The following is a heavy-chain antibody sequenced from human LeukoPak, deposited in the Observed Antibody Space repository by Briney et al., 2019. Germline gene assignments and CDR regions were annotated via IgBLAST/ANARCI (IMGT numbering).Heavy chain of an antibody. D-gene: IGHD6-13*01. CDR1: GYTFINYG. Sequence: ASVKVSCKASGYTFINYGISWVRQAPGQGLEWMGWISACNGNTNYAQKLQGRVTMTTDTSTSTAYMELRSLRSDDTAVYYCARVAAAGRGDYYFDYWGQGTLVTVSS. V-gene: IGHV1-18*01. J-gene: IGHJ4*02. CDR2: ISACNGNT. CDR3: ARVAAAGRGDYYFDY.